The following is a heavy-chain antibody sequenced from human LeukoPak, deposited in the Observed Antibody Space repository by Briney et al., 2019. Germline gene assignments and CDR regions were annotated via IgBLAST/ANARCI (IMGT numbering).Heavy chain of an antibody. CDR1: GGALTNYF. V-gene: IGHV4-59*08. Sequence: PSETLSLTCTVSGGALTNYFWTWIRHPPGRGLDWIGFIYYSGTTHYSPSLKSRVTMSVATSNNQFSLRLSSVTAADTAIYYCARHSGASPHYFDYWGQGALVTVSS. CDR2: IYYSGTT. J-gene: IGHJ4*02. D-gene: IGHD1-26*01. CDR3: ARHSGASPHYFDY.